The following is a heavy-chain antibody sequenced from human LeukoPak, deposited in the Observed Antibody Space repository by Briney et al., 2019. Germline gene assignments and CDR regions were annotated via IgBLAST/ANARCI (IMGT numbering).Heavy chain of an antibody. J-gene: IGHJ4*02. CDR1: GFTFSSYG. CDR3: ARGRGPRVFGVVIDY. V-gene: IGHV3-30*03. Sequence: GGSLRLSCAASGFTFSSYGMHWVRQAPGKGLEWVAVISYDGSNKYYADSVKGRFTISRDNSKNTLYLQMNSLRAEDTAVYYCARGRGPRVFGVVIDYWGQGTLVTVSS. CDR2: ISYDGSNK. D-gene: IGHD3-3*01.